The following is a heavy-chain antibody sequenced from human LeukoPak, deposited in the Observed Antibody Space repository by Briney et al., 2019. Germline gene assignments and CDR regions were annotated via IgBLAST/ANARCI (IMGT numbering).Heavy chain of an antibody. J-gene: IGHJ4*02. Sequence: SETLSLTCAVYGGSFSGYYWSWIRQPPGKGLEWIGEINHSGSTNYNPSLKSRVTISVDTSKNQFSLKLSSVTAADTAVYYCARGQFAMRKSDYWGQGTLVTVSS. CDR2: INHSGST. CDR3: ARGQFAMRKSDY. V-gene: IGHV4-34*01. CDR1: GGSFSGYY. D-gene: IGHD2-2*01.